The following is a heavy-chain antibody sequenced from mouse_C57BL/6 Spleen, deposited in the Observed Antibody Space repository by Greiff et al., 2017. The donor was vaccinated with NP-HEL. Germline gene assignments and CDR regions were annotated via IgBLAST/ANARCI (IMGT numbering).Heavy chain of an antibody. Sequence: QVHVKQSGAELVKPGASVKLSCKASGYTFTEYTIHWVKQRSGQGLEWIGWFYPGSGSIKYNEKFKDKATLTADKSSSTVYMELSRLTSEDSAVYFCARHEDYYGSSYGYAMDYWGQGTSVTVSS. J-gene: IGHJ4*01. D-gene: IGHD1-1*01. CDR1: GYTFTEYT. CDR2: FYPGSGSI. V-gene: IGHV1-62-2*01. CDR3: ARHEDYYGSSYGYAMDY.